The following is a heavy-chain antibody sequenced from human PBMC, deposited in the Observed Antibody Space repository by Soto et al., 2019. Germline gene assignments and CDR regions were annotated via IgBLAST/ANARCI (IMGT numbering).Heavy chain of an antibody. D-gene: IGHD5-12*01. CDR1: GFTFSDYY. CDR2: ISNSGSTR. Sequence: GGALRLSCAACGFTFSDYYMSWIRQAPGKGLECVSDISNSGSTRYYADSVKGRFTISRDNAKKSLYLQMNSLRAEDTAVYYCARAKLLRLRPYNFDHCGQGTQVTVS. CDR3: ARAKLLRLRPYNFDH. V-gene: IGHV3-11*01. J-gene: IGHJ4*02.